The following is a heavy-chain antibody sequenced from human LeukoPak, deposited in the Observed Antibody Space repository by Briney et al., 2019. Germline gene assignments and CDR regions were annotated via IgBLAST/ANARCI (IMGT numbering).Heavy chain of an antibody. Sequence: ASVKVSCKASGYTFTGYYMHWVQQAPGQGLEWMGWINPNSGGTNYAQKFQGRVTMTRDTSISTAYMELSRLRSDDTAVYYCARVDDFWSGYPIDYWGQGTLVTVSS. D-gene: IGHD3-3*01. CDR1: GYTFTGYY. V-gene: IGHV1-2*02. J-gene: IGHJ4*02. CDR2: INPNSGGT. CDR3: ARVDDFWSGYPIDY.